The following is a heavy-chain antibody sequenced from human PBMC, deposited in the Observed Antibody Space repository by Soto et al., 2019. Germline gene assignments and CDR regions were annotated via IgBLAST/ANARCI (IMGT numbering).Heavy chain of an antibody. CDR3: AREYSSAWKTVDY. CDR1: GFTFNSYA. CDR2: ISDIGGTT. J-gene: IGHJ4*02. D-gene: IGHD6-19*01. Sequence: EVQLLESGGGLVQPGRSLRLSCAASGFTFNSYAVSWVRQAPGKGLEWVSAISDIGGTTYYADSVKGRFTISRDNSKNTLYLQVNSLRAEDTAVYYCAREYSSAWKTVDYWGQGTLVTVSS. V-gene: IGHV3-23*01.